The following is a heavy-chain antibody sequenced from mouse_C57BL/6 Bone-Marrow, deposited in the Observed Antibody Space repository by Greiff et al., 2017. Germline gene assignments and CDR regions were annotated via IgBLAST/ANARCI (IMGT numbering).Heavy chain of an antibody. Sequence: QVQLQQSGPELVKPGASVKISCKASGYTFTDYYINWVKQRPGQGLEWIGWIYPGSGNTKSTEKFKGKATLTVDTSSSTAYMQLSSLTSEDSAVYFCARGPPFISTVVATDWYFDVWGTGTTVTVSS. CDR2: IYPGSGNT. CDR3: ARGPPFISTVVATDWYFDV. CDR1: GYTFTDYY. V-gene: IGHV1-84*01. J-gene: IGHJ1*03. D-gene: IGHD1-1*01.